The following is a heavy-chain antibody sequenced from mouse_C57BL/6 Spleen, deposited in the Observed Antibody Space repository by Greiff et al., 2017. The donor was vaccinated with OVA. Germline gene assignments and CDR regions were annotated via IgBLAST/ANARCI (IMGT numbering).Heavy chain of an antibody. D-gene: IGHD1-1*01. V-gene: IGHV1-82*01. CDR2: LYPGDGDT. Sequence: VQLQQSGPELVKPGASVKISCKASGYAFSSSWMNWVKQRPGKGLEWIGRLYPGDGDTKYNGKFKGKATLTADKSSSTAYMQLSSLTSEDSAVYFCARKWDYGSSYYAMDYWGQGTSVTVSS. CDR3: ARKWDYGSSYYAMDY. CDR1: GYAFSSSW. J-gene: IGHJ4*01.